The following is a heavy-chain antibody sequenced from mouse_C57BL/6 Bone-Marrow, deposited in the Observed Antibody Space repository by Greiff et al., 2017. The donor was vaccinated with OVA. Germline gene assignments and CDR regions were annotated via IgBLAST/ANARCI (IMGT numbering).Heavy chain of an antibody. CDR1: GYTFTSYG. J-gene: IGHJ2*01. Sequence: QVQLQQSGAELVRPGASVKLSCKASGYTFTSYGISWVKQRTGQGLEWIGEIYPRSGNTYYNEKFKGKATLTADKSSSTAYMQLRSLTSEDSAIYFCAREPYYSNWYYFDDWGKGTTLTVSS. D-gene: IGHD2-5*01. V-gene: IGHV1-81*01. CDR3: AREPYYSNWYYFDD. CDR2: IYPRSGNT.